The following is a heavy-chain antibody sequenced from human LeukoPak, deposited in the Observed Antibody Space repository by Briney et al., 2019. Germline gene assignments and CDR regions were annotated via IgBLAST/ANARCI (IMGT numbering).Heavy chain of an antibody. CDR2: ITSSSSTI. V-gene: IGHV3-48*04. J-gene: IGHJ4*02. D-gene: IGHD3-10*01. CDR1: GFTFSSYS. CDR3: GVWFGDLFG. Sequence: PGGSLRLSCAASGFTFSSYSMNWVRQAPGKGLEWVSYITSSSSTIYYADSAKGRFTISRDNAKNSLYLQMNSLRAEDTAVYFCGVWFGDLFGWGQGTLVTVSS.